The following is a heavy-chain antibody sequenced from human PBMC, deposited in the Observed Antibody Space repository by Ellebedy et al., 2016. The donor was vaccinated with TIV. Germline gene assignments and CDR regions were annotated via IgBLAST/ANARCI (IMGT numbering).Heavy chain of an antibody. CDR2: IYYSGST. Sequence: SETLSLXCTVSGGSISSYYWSWIRQPPGKGLEWIGYIYYSGSTNYNPSLKSRVTISVDTSKNQFSLKLSSVTAADTAVYYCARDLHYYDSSGYSLYYYYYGMDVWGQGTTVTVSS. CDR1: GGSISSYY. J-gene: IGHJ6*02. CDR3: ARDLHYYDSSGYSLYYYYYGMDV. D-gene: IGHD3-22*01. V-gene: IGHV4-59*01.